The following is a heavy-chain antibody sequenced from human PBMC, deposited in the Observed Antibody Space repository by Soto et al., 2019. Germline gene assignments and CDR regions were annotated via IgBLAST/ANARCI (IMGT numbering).Heavy chain of an antibody. CDR1: GGTFSSYA. V-gene: IGHV1-69*13. CDR2: ITPIFGTA. D-gene: IGHD3-3*01. J-gene: IGHJ6*02. CDR3: ARGVVLRFLEWLPDYYYYGMDV. Sequence: SVKVSCKASGGTFSSYAISCVRQAPGQGLEWMGGITPIFGTANYAQKFQGRVTITADESTSTAYMELSSLRSEDTAVYYCARGVVLRFLEWLPDYYYYGMDVWGQGTTVTVSS.